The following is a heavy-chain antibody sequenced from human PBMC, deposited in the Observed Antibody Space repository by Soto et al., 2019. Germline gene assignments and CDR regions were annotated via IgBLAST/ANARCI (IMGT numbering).Heavy chain of an antibody. D-gene: IGHD6-6*01. CDR3: VKRHGDYIADRPHYYYGMDV. CDR2: ISSNGGST. V-gene: IGHV3-64D*06. Sequence: PGGSLRLSCSASGFTFSSYAMHWVRQAPGKGLEYVSAISSNGGSTYYADSVKGRFTISRDNSKNTLYLQMSSLRAEDTAVYYCVKRHGDYIADRPHYYYGMDVWGQGTTVTVSS. CDR1: GFTFSSYA. J-gene: IGHJ6*02.